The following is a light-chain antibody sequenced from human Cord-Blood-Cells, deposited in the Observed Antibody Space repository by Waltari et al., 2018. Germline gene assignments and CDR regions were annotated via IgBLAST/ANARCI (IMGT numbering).Light chain of an antibody. V-gene: IGKV1-5*03. CDR1: QSISSW. CDR3: QQYNSYSPYT. J-gene: IGKJ2*01. Sequence: LSASVGDRVTITCRASQSISSWLAWYQQKPGKAPKLLIYKASSLESGVPSRFSGSGSGTEFTLTISSLQPDDFATYYCQQYNSYSPYTFGQGTKLEIK. CDR2: KAS.